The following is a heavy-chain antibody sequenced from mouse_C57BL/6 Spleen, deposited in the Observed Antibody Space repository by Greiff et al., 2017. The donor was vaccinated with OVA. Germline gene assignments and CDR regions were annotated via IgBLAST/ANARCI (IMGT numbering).Heavy chain of an antibody. J-gene: IGHJ4*01. Sequence: QVQLQQSGTVLARPGASVKMSCKTSGYTFTSYWMHWVKQRPGQGLEWIGEIDPSDSYTNYNQKFKGKSTLTVDKSSSTAYMQLSSLTSADSAVYYCARSGHYDRYAMDYWGQGTSVTVSS. V-gene: IGHV1-69*01. CDR3: ARSGHYDRYAMDY. CDR1: GYTFTSYW. D-gene: IGHD2-4*01. CDR2: IDPSDSYT.